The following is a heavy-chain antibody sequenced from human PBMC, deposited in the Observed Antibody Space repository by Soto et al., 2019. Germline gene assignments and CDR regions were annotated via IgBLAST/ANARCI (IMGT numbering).Heavy chain of an antibody. CDR2: IYHSGST. Sequence: TLSLTCAVSGGSISSGGYSWSWIRQPPGKGLEWIGYIYHSGSTYYNPSLKSRVTISVDRSKNQFSLKLSSVTAADTAVYYCARVGLDSSSWRGGYFDYWGQGTLVTVSS. CDR1: GGSISSGGYS. D-gene: IGHD6-13*01. CDR3: ARVGLDSSSWRGGYFDY. J-gene: IGHJ4*02. V-gene: IGHV4-30-2*01.